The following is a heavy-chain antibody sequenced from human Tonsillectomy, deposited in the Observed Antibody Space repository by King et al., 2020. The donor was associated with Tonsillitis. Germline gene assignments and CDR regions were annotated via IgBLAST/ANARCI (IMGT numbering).Heavy chain of an antibody. V-gene: IGHV3-15*01. D-gene: IGHD1-26*01. Sequence: VQLVESGGGLVKPGGSLRLSCAASGFTFSNAWMSWVRQAPGKGLEWVGRIKSKTDGGTPDYAAPVKGRFTISRDDSKNTLYLQMNSLKTEDTAVYYCTPQWGLLGGNYFDYWGQGPLVTVSS. CDR3: TPQWGLLGGNYFDY. J-gene: IGHJ4*02. CDR2: IKSKTDGGTP. CDR1: GFTFSNAW.